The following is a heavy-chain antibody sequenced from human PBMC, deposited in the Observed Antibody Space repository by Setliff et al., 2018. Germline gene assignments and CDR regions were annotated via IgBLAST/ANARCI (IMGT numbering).Heavy chain of an antibody. D-gene: IGHD5-18*01. CDR3: VRDRTAYSYGLDV. V-gene: IGHV4-61*02. CDR1: GGSISSATSY. J-gene: IGHJ6*02. Sequence: KPSETLSLTCIVSGGSISSATSYWNWIRQPAGKELEWIGRIYAIRSTNYNPSLKSRVTISLDTSNNQFSLKLSSVTAADTAVYYCVRDRTAYSYGLDVWGQGTTVTVSS. CDR2: IYAIRST.